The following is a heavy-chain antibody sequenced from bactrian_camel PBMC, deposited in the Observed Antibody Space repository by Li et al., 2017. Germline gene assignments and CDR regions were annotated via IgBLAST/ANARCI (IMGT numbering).Heavy chain of an antibody. Sequence: HVQLVESGGGSVQAGGSLRLSCAASGYTYNPYCMGWYRQAPGMECELVASIHIAGPSSYEDSVKGRFTISRDNAKNTVYLQMDNLKPEDTAMYYCGQEPIVPIGGPCTETMRLTTHGHSWGQGTQVTVS. D-gene: IGHD4*01. J-gene: IGHJ6*01. V-gene: IGHV3S53*01. CDR3: GQEPIVPIGGPCTETMRLTTHGHS. CDR2: IHIAGPS. CDR1: GYTYNPYC.